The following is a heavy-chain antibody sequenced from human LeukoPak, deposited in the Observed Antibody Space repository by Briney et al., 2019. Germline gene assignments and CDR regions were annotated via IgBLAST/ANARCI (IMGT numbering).Heavy chain of an antibody. CDR1: EFTFSSYA. D-gene: IGHD4-17*01. J-gene: IGHJ4*02. Sequence: GGSLRLSCAASEFTFSSYAMHWVRQAPGKGLEWVSSISSSSSYIYYADSVKGRFTISRDNAKNSLYLQMNSLRAEDTAVYYCARVSPTVNLHFDYWGQGTLVTVSS. CDR3: ARVSPTVNLHFDY. V-gene: IGHV3-21*01. CDR2: ISSSSSYI.